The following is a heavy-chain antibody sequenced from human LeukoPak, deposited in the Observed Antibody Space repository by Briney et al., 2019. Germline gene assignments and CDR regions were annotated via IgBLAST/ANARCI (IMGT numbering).Heavy chain of an antibody. V-gene: IGHV4-4*07. CDR1: GGSISSYY. J-gene: IGHJ4*02. CDR2: IYTSGNT. CDR3: ARYARAAAGSYYFDY. D-gene: IGHD6-13*01. Sequence: SETLSLTCTVSGGSISSYYWSWIRQPAGKGLEWIGRIYTSGNTDYNPSLKSRVTMSVDTSKNEYSLKLSSVTAADTAVYYCARYARAAAGSYYFDYWGQGTLVTVSS.